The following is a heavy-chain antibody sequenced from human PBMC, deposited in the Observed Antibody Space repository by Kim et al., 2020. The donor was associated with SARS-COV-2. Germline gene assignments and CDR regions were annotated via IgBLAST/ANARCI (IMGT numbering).Heavy chain of an antibody. V-gene: IGHV5-10-1*01. CDR3: ARYGGGAEYFVG. J-gene: IGHJ1*01. Sequence: TRYTPSFQGHVTISADTSISTAFLQWSSLKASDTAIYYCARYGGGAEYFVGWGQGTLVTVSS. CDR2: T. D-gene: IGHD6-19*01.